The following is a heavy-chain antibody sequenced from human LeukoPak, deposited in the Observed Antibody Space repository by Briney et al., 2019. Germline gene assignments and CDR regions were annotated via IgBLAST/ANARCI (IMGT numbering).Heavy chain of an antibody. Sequence: GEPMRIISKGYGYSFTNYWINWVRQMTGTGLECKGRIDPSDSYTNYSPSFQGHVTFSGDKSISTVYLQWSSLKASDTAMYYCARQPSGYAAPDYWGQGTLVTVSS. CDR3: ARQPSGYAAPDY. D-gene: IGHD5-12*01. J-gene: IGHJ4*02. CDR2: IDPSDSYT. CDR1: GYSFTNYW. V-gene: IGHV5-10-1*01.